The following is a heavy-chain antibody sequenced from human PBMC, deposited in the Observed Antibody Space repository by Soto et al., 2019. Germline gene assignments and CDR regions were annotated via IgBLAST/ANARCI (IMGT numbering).Heavy chain of an antibody. CDR2: IIPIFGTA. J-gene: IGHJ6*02. CDR3: ARELVDTAMVRFYYYYGMDV. V-gene: IGHV1-69*12. CDR1: GGTFSSYA. D-gene: IGHD5-18*01. Sequence: QVQLVQSGAEVKKPGSSVKVSCKASGGTFSSYAITWVRQAPGQGLEWMGGIIPIFGTANYAQKFQGRVTITADESTGTAYMELSSLRSEDTAVYYCARELVDTAMVRFYYYYGMDVWGQGTTVTVS.